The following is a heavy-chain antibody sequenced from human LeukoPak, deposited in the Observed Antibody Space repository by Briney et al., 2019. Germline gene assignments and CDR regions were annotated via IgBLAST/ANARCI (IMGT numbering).Heavy chain of an antibody. D-gene: IGHD5-12*01. J-gene: IGHJ4*02. Sequence: SETLSLTCTVSGGSVSSGSYYWSWIRQPPGKGLEWIGYIYYSGSTNYNPSLKSRVTISVDTSKNQFSLKLSSVTAADTAVYFCARGPTYRRNDYWGQGTLVTVSS. CDR3: ARGPTYRRNDY. CDR1: GGSVSSGSYY. V-gene: IGHV4-61*01. CDR2: IYYSGST.